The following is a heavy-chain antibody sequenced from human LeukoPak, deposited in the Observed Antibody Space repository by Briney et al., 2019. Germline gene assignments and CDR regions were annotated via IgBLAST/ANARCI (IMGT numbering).Heavy chain of an antibody. D-gene: IGHD3-10*01. CDR3: AREGYYYGSGSDPADIDY. J-gene: IGHJ4*02. V-gene: IGHV3-21*01. CDR2: ITSISSYI. Sequence: GGSLRLSCAASGFTFSSYSMNWVRQAPGKGLEWVSSITSISSYIYYADSVKGRFTISRDNAKNSLCLQMNSLRAEDTAVYYCAREGYYYGSGSDPADIDYWGQGTLVTVSS. CDR1: GFTFSSYS.